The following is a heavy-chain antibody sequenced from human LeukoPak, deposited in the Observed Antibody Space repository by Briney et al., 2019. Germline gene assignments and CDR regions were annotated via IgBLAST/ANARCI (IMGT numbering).Heavy chain of an antibody. CDR1: AGSISRYY. D-gene: IGHD3-16*02. CDR2: IYPSGST. CDR3: ASGLSPVYYYYYYMDD. V-gene: IGHV4-4*07. J-gene: IGHJ6*03. Sequence: SQTLSLTCTLSAGSISRYYWTSIGQPAGHGLEWIGRIYPSGSTNYNPSLMIRLTLPVATSKNQCSLKVTSVTAADTAVHYCASGLSPVYYYYYYMDDWGKGTTVTVSS.